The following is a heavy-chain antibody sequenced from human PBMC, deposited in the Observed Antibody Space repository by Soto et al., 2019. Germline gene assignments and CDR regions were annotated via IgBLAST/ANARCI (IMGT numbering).Heavy chain of an antibody. V-gene: IGHV4-59*01. CDR3: ARLIRKAYYYYYVMDF. CDR2: IYYSGST. Sequence: PSETLSLSCTVSGGSISSYYWSWIRQPPGKGLEWIGYIYYSGSTNYNPSLKSRVTISVDTSKNQFSLKLSSVTAADTAVYYCARLIRKAYYYYYVMDFWGQRSTDTGSS. CDR1: GGSISSYY. J-gene: IGHJ6*02.